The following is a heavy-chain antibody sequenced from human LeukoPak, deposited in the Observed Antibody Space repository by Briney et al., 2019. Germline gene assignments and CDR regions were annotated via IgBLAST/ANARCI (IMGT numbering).Heavy chain of an antibody. V-gene: IGHV3-7*01. CDR1: GFTFSSYW. D-gene: IGHD1-1*01. CDR3: ARDPYNGAYSEGYYYYYMDV. CDR2: IKQDGSEK. Sequence: GGSLRLSCAVSGFTFSSYWMSWVRQAPGKGLEWVANIKQDGSEKYYVDSVKGRFTISRDNAKNSLYLQMNSLRVEDTAIYYCARDPYNGAYSEGYYYYYMDVWGKGITVTVSS. J-gene: IGHJ6*03.